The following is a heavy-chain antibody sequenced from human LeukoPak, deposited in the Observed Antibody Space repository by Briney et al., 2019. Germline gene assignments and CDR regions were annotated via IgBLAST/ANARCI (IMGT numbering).Heavy chain of an antibody. CDR3: AREVYSYALDDLDL. CDR1: GFRFNNYA. D-gene: IGHD5-18*01. V-gene: IGHV3-30*04. CDR2: ISMDGIQE. Sequence: GGSLRLSCAASGFRFNNYAMHWVRQPPGTGLEWVAVISMDGIQEYYADSVKGRFSISRDNSKNTLYLQMNSLRPEDTAVYYCAREVYSYALDDLDLWGQGTMVTVSS. J-gene: IGHJ3*01.